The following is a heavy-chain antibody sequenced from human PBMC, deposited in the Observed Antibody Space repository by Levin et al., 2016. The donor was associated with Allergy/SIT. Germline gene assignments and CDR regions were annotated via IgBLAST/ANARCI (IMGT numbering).Heavy chain of an antibody. CDR3: ARDKQQLDY. J-gene: IGHJ4*02. CDR2: INPNSGGT. Sequence: ASVKVSCKASGYTFTGYYMHWVRQAPGQGLEWMGWINPNSGGTNYAQKFQGRVTITRDTSASTAYMELSSLRSEDTAVYYCARDKQQLDYWGQGTLVTVSS. D-gene: IGHD6-13*01. CDR1: GYTFTGYY. V-gene: IGHV1-2*02.